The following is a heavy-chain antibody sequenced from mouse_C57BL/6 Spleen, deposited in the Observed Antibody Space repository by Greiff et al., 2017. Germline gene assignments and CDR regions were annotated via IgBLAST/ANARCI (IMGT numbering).Heavy chain of an antibody. D-gene: IGHD1-1*01. CDR2: ISSGGSYT. V-gene: IGHV5-6*02. J-gene: IGHJ3*01. Sequence: DVKLVESGGDLVKPGGSLKLSCAASGFTFSSYGMSWVRQTPDKRLEWVATISSGGSYTYYPDSVKGRFTIARDNAKNTLYLQMSSLKSEDTAMDYCARHEGNYYGSSSAWFAYWGQGTLGTVSA. CDR1: GFTFSSYG. CDR3: ARHEGNYYGSSSAWFAY.